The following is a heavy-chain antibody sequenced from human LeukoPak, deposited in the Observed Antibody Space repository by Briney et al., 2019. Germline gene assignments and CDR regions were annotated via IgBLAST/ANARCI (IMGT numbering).Heavy chain of an antibody. V-gene: IGHV1-18*01. J-gene: IGHJ6*03. D-gene: IGHD2-2*01. CDR1: GYTFTSYG. CDR3: ASHSKDIVVVPAAMYYMDV. Sequence: ASVKVSCKASGYTFTSYGISWVRQAPGQGLGWMGWISAYNGNTNYAQKLQGRVTMTTDTSTSTAYMELRSLRSDDTAVYYCASHSKDIVVVPAAMYYMDVWAKGPRSPSP. CDR2: ISAYNGNT.